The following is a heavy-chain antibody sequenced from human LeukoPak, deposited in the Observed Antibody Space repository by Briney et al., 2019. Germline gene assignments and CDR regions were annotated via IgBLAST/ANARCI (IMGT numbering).Heavy chain of an antibody. J-gene: IGHJ4*02. CDR3: ARDRYDILTGYSTDY. D-gene: IGHD3-9*01. CDR1: GYSISSGYY. Sequence: SETLSLTCAVSGYSISSGYYWGWIRQPPGKGREWFGSIYHSGSTYYNPSLKSRVTISVDTSKNQFSLKLSSVTAADTAVYYCARDRYDILTGYSTDYWGQGTLVTVSS. CDR2: IYHSGST. V-gene: IGHV4-38-2*02.